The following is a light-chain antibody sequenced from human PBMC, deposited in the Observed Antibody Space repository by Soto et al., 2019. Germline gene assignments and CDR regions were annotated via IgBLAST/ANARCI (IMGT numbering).Light chain of an antibody. Sequence: QSALTQPASVSGSTGQSITISCTGTSSDVGGYSYVSWYQQYPGKAPKLIIYEVINRPSGVSNRFSGSKSGNTASLTISGLQADDEADYYCSSYTSGSTYVVFGGGTKLTVL. CDR1: SSDVGGYSY. CDR2: EVI. V-gene: IGLV2-14*01. J-gene: IGLJ2*01. CDR3: SSYTSGSTYVV.